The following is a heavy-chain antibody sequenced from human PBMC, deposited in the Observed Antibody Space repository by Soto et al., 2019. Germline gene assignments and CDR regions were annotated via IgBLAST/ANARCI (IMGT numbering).Heavy chain of an antibody. V-gene: IGHV4-59*01. CDR3: AREVETDPLDI. CDR1: GGSISSYY. CDR2: ISSSGHT. J-gene: IGHJ3*02. Sequence: SETLSLTCTVSGGSISSYYWSWVRQPPGKGLEWIGYISSSGHTIYTPSLKSRVTLSVDTSKNQFSLKLRSVTAADTAVYFCAREVETDPLDIWGQGTMVTVSS.